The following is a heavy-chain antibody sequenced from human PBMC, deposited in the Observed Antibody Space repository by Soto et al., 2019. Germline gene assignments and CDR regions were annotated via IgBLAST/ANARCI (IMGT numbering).Heavy chain of an antibody. CDR2: INPSGGST. J-gene: IGHJ4*02. CDR3: ARDLESSGWLVYLDY. CDR1: VYTFTSYY. Sequence: ASVKVSCKASVYTFTSYYMHWVRQAPGQGLEWMGIINPSGGSTSYAQKFQGRVTMTRDTSTSTVYMELSSLRSEDTAVYYCARDLESSGWLVYLDYWGQGTLVTVSS. V-gene: IGHV1-46*01. D-gene: IGHD6-19*01.